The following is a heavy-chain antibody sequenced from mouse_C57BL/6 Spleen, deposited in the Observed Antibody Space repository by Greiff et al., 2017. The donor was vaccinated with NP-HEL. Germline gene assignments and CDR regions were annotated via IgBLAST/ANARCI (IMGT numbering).Heavy chain of an antibody. CDR3: ARITTVAHFDV. D-gene: IGHD1-1*01. J-gene: IGHJ1*03. V-gene: IGHV1-26*01. Sequence: VQLQQSGPELVKPGASVKISCKASGYTFTDYYMNWVKQSHGKSLEWIGDINPNNGGTSYNQKFKGKATLTVDKSSSTAYMELRSLTSEDAAVYYCARITTVAHFDVWGTGTTVTVSS. CDR1: GYTFTDYY. CDR2: INPNNGGT.